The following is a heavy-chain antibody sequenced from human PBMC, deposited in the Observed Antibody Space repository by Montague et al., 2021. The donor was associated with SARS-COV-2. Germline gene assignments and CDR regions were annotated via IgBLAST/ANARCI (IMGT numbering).Heavy chain of an antibody. CDR2: IYHSGRT. CDR1: GGSINNSQW. J-gene: IGHJ4*02. V-gene: IGHV4-4*02. D-gene: IGHD3-10*01. Sequence: SETLSLTCAVSGGSINNSQWWSWVRQPPGKGLEWIGEIYHSGRTNYNPSLKSRVTISVDKSKNQFSLKLNSVTAADTAVYYCASRGAGWFGSNPERFDYWGQGTLVTVSS. CDR3: ASRGAGWFGSNPERFDY.